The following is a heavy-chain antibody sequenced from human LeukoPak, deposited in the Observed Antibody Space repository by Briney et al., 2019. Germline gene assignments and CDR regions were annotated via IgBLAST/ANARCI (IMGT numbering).Heavy chain of an antibody. J-gene: IGHJ4*02. Sequence: SETLSLTCTVFGDSISSYYWSWIRQPPGKGLEWIGYVYYSGSTNYNPSLKSRVTISIDTSKNQFSLKLSSVTAADTAVYYCARRRDYFDYWGQGTLVTASS. CDR1: GDSISSYY. V-gene: IGHV4-59*08. CDR3: ARRRDYFDY. CDR2: VYYSGST.